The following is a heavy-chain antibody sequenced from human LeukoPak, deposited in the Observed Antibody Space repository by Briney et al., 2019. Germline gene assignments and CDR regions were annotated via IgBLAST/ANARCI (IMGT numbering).Heavy chain of an antibody. Sequence: GGSLRLSCAASGFTFSSYAMHWVRQAPGKGLEWVAVISYDGSNKYYADSVKGRFTISRDNSKNTLYLQMNSLRAEDTAVYYCASALSSSWYYYWGQGTLVTVSS. J-gene: IGHJ4*02. D-gene: IGHD6-13*01. CDR2: ISYDGSNK. CDR3: ASALSSSWYYY. CDR1: GFTFSSYA. V-gene: IGHV3-30*04.